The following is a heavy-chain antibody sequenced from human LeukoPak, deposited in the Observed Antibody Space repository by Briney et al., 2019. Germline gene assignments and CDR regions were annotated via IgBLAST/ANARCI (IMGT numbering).Heavy chain of an antibody. D-gene: IGHD1-26*01. CDR3: ARASTVGAKYY. V-gene: IGHV3-53*01. Sequence: GGSLRLSCAASGFTFSSNYMSWVRQAPGKGLEWVSVIYSGGSTYYADSVKGRFTISRDNSKNTLYLQMNSLRAEDTAVYYCARASTVGAKYYWGQGTLVTVSS. CDR2: IYSGGST. CDR1: GFTFSSNY. J-gene: IGHJ4*02.